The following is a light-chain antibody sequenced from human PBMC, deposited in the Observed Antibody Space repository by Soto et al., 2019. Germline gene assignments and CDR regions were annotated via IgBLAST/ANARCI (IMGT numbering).Light chain of an antibody. J-gene: IGKJ4*01. CDR2: GAS. CDR1: QSVSSN. CDR3: QCGIT. V-gene: IGKV3-15*01. Sequence: EIVMTQSPATLSVSPGERATISCRASQSVSSNLAWYQQKPGQAPRLLIYGASTRATGIPARFSGSGSGTEFTLTISSLQSEDFAVYYCQCGITFGGGTKVDIK.